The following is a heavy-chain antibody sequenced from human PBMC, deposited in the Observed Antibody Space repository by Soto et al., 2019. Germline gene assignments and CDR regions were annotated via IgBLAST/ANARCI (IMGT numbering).Heavy chain of an antibody. J-gene: IGHJ6*02. D-gene: IGHD1-26*01. Sequence: SETLSLTCNVSGGSIRSYYWSWIRQPAGKALEWIGRIYTSGTTNYNPSLKSRVTISVDTSKNQFSLKVSSVTAADTAVYYCAREGASGFGMDVWGQGTTVTVSS. CDR3: AREGASGFGMDV. CDR2: IYTSGTT. V-gene: IGHV4-4*07. CDR1: GGSIRSYY.